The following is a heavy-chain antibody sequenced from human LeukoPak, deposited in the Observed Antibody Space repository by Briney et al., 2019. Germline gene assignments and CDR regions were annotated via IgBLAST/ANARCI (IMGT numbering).Heavy chain of an antibody. CDR1: GFTFGDYA. Sequence: PGGSLRLACTASGFTFGDYAMNWVRQAPGEGLEWVSSISSRSNYIDYADSVKGRFTISRDNAKNSVYLQMSSLRAEDTALYYCAAAFEIWGQGTMVTVSS. CDR2: ISSRSNYI. CDR3: AAAFEI. J-gene: IGHJ3*02. V-gene: IGHV3-21*01.